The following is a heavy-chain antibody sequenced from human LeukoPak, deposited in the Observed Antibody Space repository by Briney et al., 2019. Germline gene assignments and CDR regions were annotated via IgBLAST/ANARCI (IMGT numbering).Heavy chain of an antibody. Sequence: PSETLSLTCTVSGGSISSNNYHWGWIRQPPGKGLEWIGSIYYSGNTYYNPSLKSRVTISVDTSKNQFSLKLTSVTAVDTAVYYCARDRVSGWPQFEYWGQGTLVTVSS. J-gene: IGHJ4*02. CDR1: GGSISSNNYH. D-gene: IGHD6-19*01. V-gene: IGHV4-39*07. CDR2: IYYSGNT. CDR3: ARDRVSGWPQFEY.